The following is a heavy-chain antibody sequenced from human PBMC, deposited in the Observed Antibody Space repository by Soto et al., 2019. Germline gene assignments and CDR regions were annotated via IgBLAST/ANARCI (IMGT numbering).Heavy chain of an antibody. CDR1: GGSISSSSYY. D-gene: IGHD3-22*01. V-gene: IGHV4-39*01. CDR3: ARQQYYYDSSGYPFDY. Sequence: PETLSLTCTVSGGSISSSSYYWGWIRQPPGKGLEWIGSIYYSGSTYYNPPLKSRVTISEETPKNQFALKLRSVNAADTAVYYCARQQYYYDSSGYPFDYWGQGTLVNVS. CDR2: IYYSGST. J-gene: IGHJ4*02.